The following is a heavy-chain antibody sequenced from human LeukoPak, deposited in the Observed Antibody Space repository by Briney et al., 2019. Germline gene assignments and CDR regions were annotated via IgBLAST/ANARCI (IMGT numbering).Heavy chain of an antibody. CDR2: INPNSGGT. CDR3: ARGPRGRDYGDYGVAIDY. J-gene: IGHJ4*02. V-gene: IGHV1-2*02. D-gene: IGHD4-17*01. Sequence: ASVKVSCKASGYTFPGYYMHWVRQAPGQGLEWMGWINPNSGGTNYAQKFQGRVTMTRDTSISTAYMELSRLRSDDTAVYYCARGPRGRDYGDYGVAIDYWGQGTLVTVSS. CDR1: GYTFPGYY.